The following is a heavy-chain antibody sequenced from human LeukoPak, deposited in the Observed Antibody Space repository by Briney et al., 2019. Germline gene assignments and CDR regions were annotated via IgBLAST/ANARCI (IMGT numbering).Heavy chain of an antibody. V-gene: IGHV1-2*02. CDR2: TNPNSGGT. CDR1: GYTFTGYY. J-gene: IGHJ6*03. Sequence: ASVKVSCTASGYTFTGYYMHWVRQAPGQGLEWMGWTNPNSGGTNYAQKFQGRVTMTRDTSISTAYMELSRLRSDDTAVYYCARDYSSSWYGIGDYMDVWGKGTTVTVSS. CDR3: ARDYSSSWYGIGDYMDV. D-gene: IGHD6-13*01.